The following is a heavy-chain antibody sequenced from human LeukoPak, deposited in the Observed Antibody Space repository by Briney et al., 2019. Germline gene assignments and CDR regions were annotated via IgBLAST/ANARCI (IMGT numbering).Heavy chain of an antibody. J-gene: IGHJ4*02. CDR2: ISGSGGT. D-gene: IGHD2-15*01. CDR3: AKDRGRTWVQVAN. V-gene: IGHV3-23*01. CDR1: GFTFSSDA. Sequence: GGSLRLSCIGTGFTFSSDAMGWVRQAPGKGLEWVSGISGSGGTYYADSVKGRFTISRDDSKNTLYLQMNSLRVEDTAVYYCAKDRGRTWVQVANWGQGTLVTVSS.